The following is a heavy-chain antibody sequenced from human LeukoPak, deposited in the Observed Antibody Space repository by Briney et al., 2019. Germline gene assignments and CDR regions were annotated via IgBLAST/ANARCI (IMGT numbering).Heavy chain of an antibody. CDR1: GFTFSSYA. Sequence: AGGSLRLSCAASGFTFSSYAMSWVRQAPGKGLEWVSAISGSGGSTYYADSVKGRFTISRDNSKNTLYLQMNSLRAEDTAVYYCARDPVHFGTFFDYWGQGTLVTVSS. CDR2: ISGSGGST. D-gene: IGHD1-14*01. V-gene: IGHV3-23*01. J-gene: IGHJ4*02. CDR3: ARDPVHFGTFFDY.